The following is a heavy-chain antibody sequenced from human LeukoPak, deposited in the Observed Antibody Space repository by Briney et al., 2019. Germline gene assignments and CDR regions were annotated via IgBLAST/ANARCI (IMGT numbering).Heavy chain of an antibody. Sequence: SETLSLTCTVYGGSVSGYYWIWIRQPPGKGLEWIGEINHSGSTNYNPSLKSRVTISVDTSKNQFSLKLSSVTAADTAVYYCARLGSSSWYRPRIDPWGQGTLVTVSS. CDR1: GGSVSGYY. J-gene: IGHJ5*02. V-gene: IGHV4-34*01. CDR2: INHSGST. CDR3: ARLGSSSWYRPRIDP. D-gene: IGHD6-13*01.